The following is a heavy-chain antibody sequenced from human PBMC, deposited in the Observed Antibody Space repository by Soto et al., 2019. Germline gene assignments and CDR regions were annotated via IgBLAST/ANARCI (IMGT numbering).Heavy chain of an antibody. J-gene: IGHJ5*02. CDR1: GGSISSSSYY. CDR2: IYYSGST. D-gene: IGHD2-15*01. V-gene: IGHV4-39*01. CDR3: ARQRQKRVVVVAASRIGWFDP. Sequence: PSETLSLTCTVSGGSISSSSYYWGWIRQPPGKGLEWIGSIYYSGSTYYNPSLKSRVTISVDTSKNQYSLKLSSVTAADTAVYYCARQRQKRVVVVAASRIGWFDPWGQGTLVTVSS.